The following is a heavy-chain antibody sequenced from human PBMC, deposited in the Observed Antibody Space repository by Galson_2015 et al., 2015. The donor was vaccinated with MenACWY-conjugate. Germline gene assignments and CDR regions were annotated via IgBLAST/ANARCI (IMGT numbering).Heavy chain of an antibody. J-gene: IGHJ4*02. V-gene: IGHV3-7*03. CDR1: GFTFSRYW. D-gene: IGHD5-18*01. Sequence: SLRLSCAASGFTFSRYWMTWVRQAPGQGLQWVANIEFDDSEKYSAHSVRGRFSISRDNAKNSLYLQMSSLRAEDTAIYYCARENSYNYGYAIDFWGQGTLVTVSS. CDR2: IEFDDSEK. CDR3: ARENSYNYGYAIDF.